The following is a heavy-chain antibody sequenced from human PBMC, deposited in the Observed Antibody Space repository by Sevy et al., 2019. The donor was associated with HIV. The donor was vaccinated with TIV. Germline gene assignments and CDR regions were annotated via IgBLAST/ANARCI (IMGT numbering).Heavy chain of an antibody. CDR2: INPKSGAT. D-gene: IGHD3-3*01. V-gene: IGHV1-2*02. J-gene: IGHJ6*02. Sequence: ASVKVSCKASGYTFSDSGYYVHWVRQAPGQGLEWMGWINPKSGATYYAQKFQDRVTMTRDTSVSTANMELNRLTSDDTAVYYCARESYDFWTGPVDYDYGMDVWGQGTTVTVSS. CDR3: ARESYDFWTGPVDYDYGMDV. CDR1: GYTFSDSGYY.